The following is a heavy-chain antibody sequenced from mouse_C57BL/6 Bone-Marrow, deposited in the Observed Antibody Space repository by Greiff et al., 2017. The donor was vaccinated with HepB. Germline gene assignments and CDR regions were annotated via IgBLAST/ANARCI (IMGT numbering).Heavy chain of an antibody. J-gene: IGHJ1*03. CDR1: GFSLTSYG. Sequence: VQRVESGPGLVAPSQSLSITCTVSGFSLTSYGVDWVRQSPGKGLEWLGVIWGVGSTNYNSALKSRLSISKDNSKSQVFLKMNSLQTDDTAMYYCASGPLDDYWYFDVWGTGTTVTVSS. CDR3: ASGPLDDYWYFDV. V-gene: IGHV2-6*01. D-gene: IGHD2-10*02. CDR2: IWGVGST.